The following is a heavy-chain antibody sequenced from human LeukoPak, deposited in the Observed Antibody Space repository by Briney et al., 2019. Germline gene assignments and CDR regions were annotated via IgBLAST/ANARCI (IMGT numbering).Heavy chain of an antibody. CDR3: VKDQVTD. V-gene: IGHV3-30*02. J-gene: IGHJ1*01. CDR1: GFTFSSYG. CDR2: IVSDGGTK. Sequence: PGGSLRLSCAASGFTFSSYGMHWVRQAPGKGLEWVAFIVSDGGTKLYADSVKGRFTISRDNSKNTLYLQMNNLRTEDTAVYYCVKDQVTDWGQGTLVTVSS.